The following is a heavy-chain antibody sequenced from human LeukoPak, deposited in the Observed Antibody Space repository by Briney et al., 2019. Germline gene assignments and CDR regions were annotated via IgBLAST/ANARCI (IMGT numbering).Heavy chain of an antibody. J-gene: IGHJ4*02. CDR2: IWHDGSNK. CDR3: ARDVSSGYLHFDY. CDR1: GFTFSRNG. D-gene: IGHD3-22*01. V-gene: IGHV3-33*01. Sequence: GRSLRLSCAASGFTFSRNGMHWVRQAPGKGLEWVAVIWHDGSNKYYSDPVRGRFTISRDNSKNTLYLQMNSLRVEDTAVYYCARDVSSGYLHFDYWGQGTLVTVSS.